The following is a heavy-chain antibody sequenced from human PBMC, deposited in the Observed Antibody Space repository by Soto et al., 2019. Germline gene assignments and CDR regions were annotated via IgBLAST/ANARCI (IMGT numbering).Heavy chain of an antibody. V-gene: IGHV1-2*04. CDR2: INPNSGGT. Sequence: ASVNLYCKASGYAFSVYYMHLVRQAPGQGLEWMGWINPNSGGTNYAQKFQGWVTMTRDTSIGTAYMELSRLRSDDTAVYYCARTLPLEPTRGYSMDVWGKGTTLTVSS. D-gene: IGHD1-1*01. CDR3: ARTLPLEPTRGYSMDV. J-gene: IGHJ6*03. CDR1: GYAFSVYY.